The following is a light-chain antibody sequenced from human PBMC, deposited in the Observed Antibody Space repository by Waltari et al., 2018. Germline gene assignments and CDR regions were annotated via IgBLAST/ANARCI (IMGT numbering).Light chain of an antibody. Sequence: SYVLTQPPSVSVAPGQTARITCGGNNIGSKSVHWYQQKPGQAPVLVVYDDSDRPSGIPGRFSGSNSRNTATLTINRVEAGDEADYYCQVWDSSSDHVVFGGGTKLTVL. J-gene: IGLJ2*01. CDR2: DDS. CDR1: NIGSKS. V-gene: IGLV3-21*02. CDR3: QVWDSSSDHVV.